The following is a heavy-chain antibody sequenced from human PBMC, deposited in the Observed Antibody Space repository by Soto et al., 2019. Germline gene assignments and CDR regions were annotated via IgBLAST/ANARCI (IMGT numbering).Heavy chain of an antibody. V-gene: IGHV4-4*07. Sequence: SETLSLTXTVSGGSISSYYWSWIRQPAGKGLEWIGRIYTSGSTNYNPSLKSRVTMSVDTSKNQFSLKLSSVTAADTAVYYCARGRGRAVAGTGGWFDPWGQGTLVTVSS. D-gene: IGHD6-19*01. J-gene: IGHJ5*02. CDR3: ARGRGRAVAGTGGWFDP. CDR1: GGSISSYY. CDR2: IYTSGST.